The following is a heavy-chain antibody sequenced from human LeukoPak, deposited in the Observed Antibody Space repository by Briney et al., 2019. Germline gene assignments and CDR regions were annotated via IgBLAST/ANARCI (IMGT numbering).Heavy chain of an antibody. J-gene: IGHJ4*02. CDR2: ISAYNGDT. CDR1: GYTFSSFG. Sequence: ASVKVSCKASGYTFSSFGISWVRQAPGQGLEWMGWISAYNGDTNYAQKLQGRVTMTTDTSTSTAYMELRSLRSDDTAVYYCARGGRYCSGGSCYEFDYWGQGTLVTVSS. D-gene: IGHD2-15*01. V-gene: IGHV1-18*01. CDR3: ARGGRYCSGGSCYEFDY.